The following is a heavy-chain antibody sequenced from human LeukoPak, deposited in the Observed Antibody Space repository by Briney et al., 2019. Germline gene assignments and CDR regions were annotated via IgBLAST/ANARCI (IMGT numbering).Heavy chain of an antibody. CDR3: ASRSPVVVVAGSTDY. J-gene: IGHJ4*02. Sequence: PGRSLRLSCAASGFTFSIYEMNWVRQAPGKGLEWVSYISSIGSTIYYADSVKGRFTISRDNAKNSLYLQMNSLRAEDTAVYYCASRSPVVVVAGSTDYWGQGNLVTVSS. D-gene: IGHD2-15*01. CDR2: ISSIGSTI. V-gene: IGHV3-48*03. CDR1: GFTFSIYE.